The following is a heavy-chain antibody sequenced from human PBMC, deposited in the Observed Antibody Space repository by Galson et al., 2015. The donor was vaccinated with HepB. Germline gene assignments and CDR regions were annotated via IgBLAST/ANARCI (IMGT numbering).Heavy chain of an antibody. Sequence: QSGAEVKKPGESLRISCKGSGYSFTSYWISWVRQMPGKGLEWMGRIDPSDSYTNYSPSFQGHVTISADKSITTAYLQWSSLKASDTAMYYCASQRAPYYDTLGTRNYYYYGMDAWGQGTTVTVSS. J-gene: IGHJ6*02. CDR2: IDPSDSYT. D-gene: IGHD3-9*01. V-gene: IGHV5-10-1*01. CDR3: ASQRAPYYDTLGTRNYYYYGMDA. CDR1: GYSFTSYW.